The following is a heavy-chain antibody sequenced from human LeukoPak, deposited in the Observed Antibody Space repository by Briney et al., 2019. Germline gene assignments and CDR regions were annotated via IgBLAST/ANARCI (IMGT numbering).Heavy chain of an antibody. V-gene: IGHV4-4*07. CDR1: GASISSYF. J-gene: IGHJ4*02. D-gene: IGHD7-27*01. Sequence: SETLSLTCSVSGASISSYFWSWIRQPAGKELEWIGRLSTTGSTYYNPSLKSRVTMSVDPSKTQFSLRLTSVTAADTAVYYCARSPSTIGWNWGYYFDYWGQGILVTVSS. CDR2: LSTTGST. CDR3: ARSPSTIGWNWGYYFDY.